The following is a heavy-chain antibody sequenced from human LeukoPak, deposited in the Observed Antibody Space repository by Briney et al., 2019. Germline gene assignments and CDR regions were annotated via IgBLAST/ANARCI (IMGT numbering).Heavy chain of an antibody. V-gene: IGHV4-59*01. CDR2: IYYSGST. CDR3: ARARYSSSWACDY. D-gene: IGHD6-13*01. J-gene: IGHJ4*02. CDR1: GGSISSYY. Sequence: SEPLSLTCTVSGGSISSYYWSWIRQPPGKGLEWIGYIYYSGSTNYNPSLKSRVTIPVDTSKNQFSLKLSSVTAADTAVYYCARARYSSSWACDYWGQGTLVTVSS.